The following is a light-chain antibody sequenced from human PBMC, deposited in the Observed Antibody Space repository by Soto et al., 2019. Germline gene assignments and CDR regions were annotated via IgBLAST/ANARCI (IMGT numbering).Light chain of an antibody. CDR2: DAS. CDR3: QQRSNWPPLT. J-gene: IGKJ4*01. V-gene: IGKV3-11*01. CDR1: QSVSSY. Sequence: EIVLTQSPATLSLSPGETATLSCRASQSVSSYLAWYQHKPGQAPRLLIYDASNRATGIPARFSGRGSGTDFTLTISSLEPEDFAVYXCQQRSNWPPLTFGGGTKVEIK.